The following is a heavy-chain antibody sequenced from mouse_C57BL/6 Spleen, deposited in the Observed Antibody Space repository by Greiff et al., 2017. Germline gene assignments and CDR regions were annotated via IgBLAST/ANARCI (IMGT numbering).Heavy chain of an antibody. CDR3: TLLITTVVPYFDY. Sequence: VHVKQSGAELVRPGASVKLSCTASGFNIKDYYMHWVKQRPEQGLEWIGRIDPEDGDTEYAPKFQGKATMTADTSSNTAYLQLSSLTSEDTAVYYCTLLITTVVPYFDYWGQGTTLTVSS. CDR2: IDPEDGDT. V-gene: IGHV14-1*01. CDR1: GFNIKDYY. D-gene: IGHD1-1*01. J-gene: IGHJ2*01.